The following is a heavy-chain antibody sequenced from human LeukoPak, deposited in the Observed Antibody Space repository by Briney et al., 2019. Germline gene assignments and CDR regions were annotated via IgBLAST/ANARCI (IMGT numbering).Heavy chain of an antibody. D-gene: IGHD3-10*01. V-gene: IGHV3-23*01. CDR2: ISGSGGST. J-gene: IGHJ4*02. CDR1: GFTFSSYA. Sequence: GGSLRLSCAASGFTFSSYAMSWVRQAPGKGLEWVSAISGSGGSTYYADSVKGRFTISRDNAKNSLYLQMNSLRAEDTAVYYCARFFYGSGSHYELLYFDYWGQGTLVTVSS. CDR3: ARFFYGSGSHYELLYFDY.